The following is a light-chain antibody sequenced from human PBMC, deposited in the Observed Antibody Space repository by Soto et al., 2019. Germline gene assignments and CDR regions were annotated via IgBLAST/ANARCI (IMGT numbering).Light chain of an antibody. CDR2: EAS. J-gene: IGKJ2*01. CDR1: QGISNY. Sequence: DIQMTQSPSSLSASVGDRVTITCRASQGISNYVAWYQQKPGKVPTLLIYEASTLQSGVPSQFSGRGSGTDFTLTISSLQPEDVATYFCQNYNSAPYAFGQGTKLEIK. CDR3: QNYNSAPYA. V-gene: IGKV1-27*01.